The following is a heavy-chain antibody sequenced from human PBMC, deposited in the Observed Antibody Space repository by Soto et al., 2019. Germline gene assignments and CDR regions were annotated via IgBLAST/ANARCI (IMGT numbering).Heavy chain of an antibody. D-gene: IGHD2-2*01. CDR2: IRSKANSYAT. V-gene: IGHV3-73*01. J-gene: IGHJ6*02. CDR1: GFTFSGSA. Sequence: GGSLRLSCAASGFTFSGSAMHWVRQASGKGLEWVGRIRSKANSYATAYAASVKGRFTISRDDPKNTAYLQMNSLKTEDTAVYYCTRVKDIVVVPAARYYYYGMDVWGQGTTVTV. CDR3: TRVKDIVVVPAARYYYYGMDV.